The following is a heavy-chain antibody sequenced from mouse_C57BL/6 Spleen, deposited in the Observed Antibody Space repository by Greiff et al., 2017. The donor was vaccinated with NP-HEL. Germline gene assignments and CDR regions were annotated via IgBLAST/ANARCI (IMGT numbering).Heavy chain of an antibody. D-gene: IGHD1-1*01. CDR2: IDPSDSYT. Sequence: QVQLKQPGAELVKPGASVKLSCKASGYTFTSYWMQWVKQRPGQGLEWIGEIDPSDSYTNYNQKFKGKATLTVDTSSSTAYMQLSSLTSEDSAVYYCARYYGSSYGWYFDVWGTGTTVTVSS. V-gene: IGHV1-50*01. J-gene: IGHJ1*03. CDR1: GYTFTSYW. CDR3: ARYYGSSYGWYFDV.